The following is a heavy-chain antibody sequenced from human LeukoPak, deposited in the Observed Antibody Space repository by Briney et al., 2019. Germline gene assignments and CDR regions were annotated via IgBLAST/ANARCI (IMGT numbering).Heavy chain of an antibody. V-gene: IGHV1-24*01. CDR1: GYTLTELS. D-gene: IGHD2-2*01. CDR2: FDPEDGET. Sequence: ASVKVSCKVSGYTLTELSMHWVRQAPGKGLEWMGGFDPEDGETIYAQKFQGRVTMTEDTSTDTAYMELSSLRSEDTAVYYCARVYEGYCSSTSCMNWFDPWGQRTLVTVSS. CDR3: ARVYEGYCSSTSCMNWFDP. J-gene: IGHJ5*02.